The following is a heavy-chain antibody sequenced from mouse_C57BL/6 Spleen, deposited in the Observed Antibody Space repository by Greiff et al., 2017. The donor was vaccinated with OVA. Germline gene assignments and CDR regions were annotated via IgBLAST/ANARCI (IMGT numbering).Heavy chain of an antibody. D-gene: IGHD2-1*01. J-gene: IGHJ3*01. Sequence: EVQLVESGGGLVQPGGSMKLSCAASGFTFSDAWMDWVRQSPEKGLEWVAEIRNKANNHATYYAESVKGRFTISRDDSKSSVYLQMNSLRAEDTGIYYCTRPGGNYPWFAYWGQGTLVTVSA. CDR2: IRNKANNHAT. CDR1: GFTFSDAW. CDR3: TRPGGNYPWFAY. V-gene: IGHV6-6*01.